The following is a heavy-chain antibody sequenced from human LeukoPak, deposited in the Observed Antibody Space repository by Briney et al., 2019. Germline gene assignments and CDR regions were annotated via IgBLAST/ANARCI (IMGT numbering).Heavy chain of an antibody. J-gene: IGHJ4*02. CDR2: ISGSGGST. Sequence: GGTLRLSCAASGFTFSSYAMSWVRQAPGKGLEWVSAISGSGGSTYYADSVKGRFTISRDNSKNTLYLQMNSLRAEDTAVYYCAPHPSSGYYAYWGQGTLVTVSS. CDR3: APHPSSGYYAY. D-gene: IGHD3-22*01. CDR1: GFTFSSYA. V-gene: IGHV3-23*01.